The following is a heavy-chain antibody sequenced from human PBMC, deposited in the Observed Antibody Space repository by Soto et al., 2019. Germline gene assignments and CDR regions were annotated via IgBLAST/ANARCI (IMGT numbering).Heavy chain of an antibody. J-gene: IGHJ6*02. V-gene: IGHV3-11*01. D-gene: IGHD6-13*01. CDR2: ISSSGSTI. CDR3: ASPYSSSWIRYYYYGMDV. CDR1: GFTFSGYY. Sequence: QVQLVESGGGLVKPGGSLRLSCAASGFTFSGYYMSWIRQAPGKGLEWVSYISSSGSTIYYADSVKGRFTISRDNAKNSLYLQMNSLRAEDTAVYYCASPYSSSWIRYYYYGMDVWGQGTTVTVSS.